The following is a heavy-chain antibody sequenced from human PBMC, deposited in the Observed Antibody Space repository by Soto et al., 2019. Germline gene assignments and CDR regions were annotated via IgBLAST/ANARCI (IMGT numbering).Heavy chain of an antibody. V-gene: IGHV1-3*01. CDR1: GYTFTGYA. D-gene: IGHD6-19*01. CDR3: ARVVAVPADFDY. Sequence: GASVKVSCKASGYTFTGYAMHWVRQAPGQRLEWMGWINAGNGNAKYSQKFQGRVTITRDTSASTAYMELSSLRSEDTAVYYCARVVAVPADFDYWGQGTLVTVSS. CDR2: INAGNGNA. J-gene: IGHJ4*02.